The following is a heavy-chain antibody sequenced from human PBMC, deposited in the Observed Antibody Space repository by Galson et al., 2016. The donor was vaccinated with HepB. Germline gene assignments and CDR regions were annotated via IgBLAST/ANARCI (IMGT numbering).Heavy chain of an antibody. CDR3: ARDGGAAWIQLCFDN. J-gene: IGHJ4*01. CDR2: ISNDGSNK. V-gene: IGHV3-30*04. D-gene: IGHD5-18*01. CDR1: GFRFGTYA. Sequence: SLRLSCAASGFRFGTYAMHWVRQAPGKGLEWVAGISNDGSNKYYIDSAKGRFTISRDNFRNTLYLQLSSLRVDDTAVYYCARDGGAAWIQLCFDNCGHGTVVTVSS.